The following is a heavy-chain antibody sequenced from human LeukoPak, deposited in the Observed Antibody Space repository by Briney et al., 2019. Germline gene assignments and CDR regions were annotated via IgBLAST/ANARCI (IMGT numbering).Heavy chain of an antibody. D-gene: IGHD1-1*01. Sequence: GGSLRLSCAASGFTFSSYSMNWVRQAPGKGLEWVSGISGSGGRTYYADSVKGRFTISRDNSKNTLYLQMNSLRAEDTAVYYCAKGPLHNIHETHYFDYWGQGTLVTVSS. V-gene: IGHV3-23*01. CDR1: GFTFSSYS. CDR3: AKGPLHNIHETHYFDY. CDR2: ISGSGGRT. J-gene: IGHJ4*02.